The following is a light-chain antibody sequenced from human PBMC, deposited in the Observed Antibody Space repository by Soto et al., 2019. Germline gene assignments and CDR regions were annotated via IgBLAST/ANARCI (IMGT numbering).Light chain of an antibody. V-gene: IGKV3-15*01. CDR2: GAS. J-gene: IGKJ1*01. Sequence: EIVMTQSPATLSVSPGERATLSCRASQSVSSNLAWYQQKPGQAPRLLIYGASTRATGIPARFSGSGSGTEFTLTISSLQSFFFSVGYCQDYNYLPQPFCQGPK. CDR3: QDYNYLPQP. CDR1: QSVSSN.